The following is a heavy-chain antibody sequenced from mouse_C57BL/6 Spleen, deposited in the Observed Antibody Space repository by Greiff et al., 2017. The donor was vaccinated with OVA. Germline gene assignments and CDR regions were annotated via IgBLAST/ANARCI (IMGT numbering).Heavy chain of an antibody. V-gene: IGHV1-72*01. CDR1: GYTFTSYW. D-gene: IGHD2-12*01. CDR2: IDPHSGGT. Sequence: QVQLKQPGAELVKPGASVKLSCKASGYTFTSYWMHWVKQRPGRGLEWIGRIDPHSGGTKYNEKFQSKATLTVDKPSSTAYMQLSSLTSEDSAVYYCARKGTTYWYFDVWGTGTTVTVSS. CDR3: ARKGTTYWYFDV. J-gene: IGHJ1*03.